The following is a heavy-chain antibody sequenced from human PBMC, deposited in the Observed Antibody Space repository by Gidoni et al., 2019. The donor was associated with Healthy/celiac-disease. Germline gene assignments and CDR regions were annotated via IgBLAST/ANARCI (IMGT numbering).Heavy chain of an antibody. CDR3: AKFLYDFWSGYDYYYYGMDV. V-gene: IGHV3-23*01. Sequence: EVQLLESGGGLVQPGGSLRLSCAASGFTFSSYAISRVRQAPGKGLEWVSAISGSGGSTYYADSVKGRFTISRDNSKNTLYLQMNSLRAEDTAVYYCAKFLYDFWSGYDYYYYGMDVWGQGTTVTVSS. CDR2: ISGSGGST. CDR1: GFTFSSYA. D-gene: IGHD3-3*01. J-gene: IGHJ6*02.